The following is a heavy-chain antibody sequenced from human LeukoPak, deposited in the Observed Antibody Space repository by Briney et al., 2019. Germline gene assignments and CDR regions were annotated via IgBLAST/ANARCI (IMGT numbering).Heavy chain of an antibody. CDR2: ISGSGGST. V-gene: IGHV3-23*01. CDR3: AKDPLVSSQEYFDY. D-gene: IGHD2-2*01. J-gene: IGHJ4*02. CDR1: GFTFSSYA. Sequence: GGSLRLSCAASGFTFSSYAMSWVRQAPGKRLEWVSAISGSGGSTYYAESVKGRFTISRDNSKNTLYLQMNSLRAEDTAVYYCAKDPLVSSQEYFDYWGQGTLVTVSS.